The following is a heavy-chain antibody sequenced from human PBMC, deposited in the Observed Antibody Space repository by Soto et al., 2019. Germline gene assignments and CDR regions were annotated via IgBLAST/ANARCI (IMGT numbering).Heavy chain of an antibody. CDR3: TRAAWFPYLSFY. J-gene: IGHJ4*02. CDR1: GFTFSRFE. CDR2: IRSSGSTT. V-gene: IGHV3-48*03. Sequence: PGGSLRLSCAASGFTFSRFELHWVRQAQGKGLEWISYIRSSGSTTYYASSAEGRFTIYTDNANNSVYLQMDSPRAEDTALSYCTRAAWFPYLSFYWGQGALVTVSS. D-gene: IGHD3-10*01.